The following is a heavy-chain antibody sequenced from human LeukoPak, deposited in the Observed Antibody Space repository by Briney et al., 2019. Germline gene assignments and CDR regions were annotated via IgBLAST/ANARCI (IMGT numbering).Heavy chain of an antibody. CDR3: ARDQGGVVRGVIDWFDP. CDR1: GGSISSYY. V-gene: IGHV4-59*12. Sequence: KPSETLSLTCTVSGGSISSYYWSWIRQPPGKGLEWIGYIYYSGTTYYNPSLKSRVSISIDTSKNQFALKLSSVTAADTAVYYCARDQGGVVRGVIDWFDPWGQGALVTVSS. J-gene: IGHJ5*02. D-gene: IGHD3-10*01. CDR2: IYYSGTT.